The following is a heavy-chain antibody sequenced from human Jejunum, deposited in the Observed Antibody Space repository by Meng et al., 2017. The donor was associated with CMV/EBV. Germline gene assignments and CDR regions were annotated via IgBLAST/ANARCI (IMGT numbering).Heavy chain of an antibody. CDR2: ISSSGSTI. CDR3: ARDRYCHNGVCFAPNTYYFGMSV. V-gene: IGHV3-11*04. D-gene: IGHD2-8*01. J-gene: IGHJ6*02. Sequence: MRWIRQAPGKGLEWLSYISSSGSTIYYAYSVKGRFTIFRDNAKNSLYLQMNSLRAEDTAVYYCARDRYCHNGVCFAPNTYYFGMSVWGQGTTVTVSS.